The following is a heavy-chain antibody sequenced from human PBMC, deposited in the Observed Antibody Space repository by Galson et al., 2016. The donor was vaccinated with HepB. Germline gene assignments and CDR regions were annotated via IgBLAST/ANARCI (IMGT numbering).Heavy chain of an antibody. CDR3: ARENRKDSSSWYGGMDV. CDR2: INWQSGNV. V-gene: IGHV3-9*01. Sequence: SLRLSCAASGFSFGDHAMNWVRQVSGKGLEWVAGINWQSGNVAYAGAGEGRFIVSRDNAENSLYLQMNSLRPEDTALYYCARENRKDSSSWYGGMDVWGQGTTVTVS. J-gene: IGHJ6*02. CDR1: GFSFGDHA. D-gene: IGHD2-2*01.